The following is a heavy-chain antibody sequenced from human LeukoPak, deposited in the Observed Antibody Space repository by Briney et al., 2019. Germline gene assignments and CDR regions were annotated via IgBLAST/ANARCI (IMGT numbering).Heavy chain of an antibody. CDR2: IYYSEST. CDR1: GGSISSYY. Sequence: PSETLSLTCIVSGGSISSYYWSWIRQPPGKGLEWIGYIYYSESTNYNPSLKSRVAISVDTSKNQFSLKLSSVTAADTAVYYCARGAATIFGVVIKAFDYWGQGTLVTVSS. D-gene: IGHD3-3*01. J-gene: IGHJ4*02. CDR3: ARGAATIFGVVIKAFDY. V-gene: IGHV4-59*01.